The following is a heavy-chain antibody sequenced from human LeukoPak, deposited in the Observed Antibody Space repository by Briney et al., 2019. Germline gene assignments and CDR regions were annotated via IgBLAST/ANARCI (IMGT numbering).Heavy chain of an antibody. J-gene: IGHJ6*02. V-gene: IGHV4-34*01. CDR3: ARGSRSGYYYYGMDV. Sequence: SETLSLTCAVYGGPFSGYYWSWIRQPPGKGLEWIGENNHSGSTNYNPSLKSRVTISVDTPKNQFSLKLSSVTAADTAVYYCARGSRSGYYYYGMDVWGQGTMVTVSS. CDR1: GGPFSGYY. CDR2: NNHSGST.